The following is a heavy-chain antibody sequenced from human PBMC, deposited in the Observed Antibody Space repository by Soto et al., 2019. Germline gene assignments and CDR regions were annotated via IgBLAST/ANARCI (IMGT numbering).Heavy chain of an antibody. CDR3: ARQYEPPTHYYYMDV. D-gene: IGHD3-3*01. CDR1: GGSISSSSYY. Sequence: SETLSLTCTVSGGSISSSSYYWGWIRQPPGKGLEWIGSIYYSGSTYYNPSLKSRVTISVDTSKNQFSLKLSSVTAADTAVYYCARQYEPPTHYYYMDVWGKGTTVTVSS. CDR2: IYYSGST. J-gene: IGHJ6*03. V-gene: IGHV4-39*01.